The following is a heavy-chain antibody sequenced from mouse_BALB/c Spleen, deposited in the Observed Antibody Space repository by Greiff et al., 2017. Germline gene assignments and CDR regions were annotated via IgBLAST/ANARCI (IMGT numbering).Heavy chain of an antibody. CDR1: GFTFTDYY. V-gene: IGHV7-3*02. Sequence: EVKLMESGGGLVQPGGSLRLSCATSGFTFTDYYMSWVRQPPGKALEWLGFIRNKANGYTTEYSASVKGRFTISRDNSQSILYLQMNTLRAEDSATYYCARCSSSYAMDYWGQGTSVTVSS. J-gene: IGHJ4*01. D-gene: IGHD1-1*01. CDR3: ARCSSSYAMDY. CDR2: IRNKANGYTT.